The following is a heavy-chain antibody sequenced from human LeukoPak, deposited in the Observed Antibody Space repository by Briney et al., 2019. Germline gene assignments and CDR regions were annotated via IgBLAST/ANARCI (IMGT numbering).Heavy chain of an antibody. CDR2: IVGSGDST. Sequence: GGSLRLSCAASGFTFSSYAMSWVRQAPGKGLEWVSAIVGSGDSTYYTDPVKGRFTISRDTSKNTLYLQMNSLRAEDTAVYYCAKDSVRSGSYYFPDYWGQGTLVTVSS. V-gene: IGHV3-23*01. CDR1: GFTFSSYA. CDR3: AKDSVRSGSYYFPDY. D-gene: IGHD3-10*01. J-gene: IGHJ4*02.